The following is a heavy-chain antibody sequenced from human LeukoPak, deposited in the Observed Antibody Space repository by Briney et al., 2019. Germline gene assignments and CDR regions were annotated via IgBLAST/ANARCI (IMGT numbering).Heavy chain of an antibody. Sequence: PGGSLRLSCAASGFTFSSYGMHWVRQAPGKGLEWVAFIRYDGSNKYYADSVKGRFTISRDNSKNTLYLQMNSLRAEDTAVYYCAKRGLRPVGYFDYWGQGTLVTVSS. CDR1: GFTFSSYG. CDR2: IRYDGSNK. CDR3: AKRGLRPVGYFDY. V-gene: IGHV3-30*02. D-gene: IGHD4-17*01. J-gene: IGHJ4*02.